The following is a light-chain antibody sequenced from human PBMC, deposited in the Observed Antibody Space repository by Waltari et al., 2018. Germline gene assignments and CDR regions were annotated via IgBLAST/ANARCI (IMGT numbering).Light chain of an antibody. CDR2: EVT. V-gene: IGLV2-18*02. J-gene: IGLJ2*01. CDR3: SSYTGSNTLV. Sequence: QSALTQPPSVSGSPGQSVTISCTGTSSDIGSYNRVSWYQQPPGTAPKLIIYEVTSRPSGFPDRFSGSKSGNTASLTISGLQAEDEADYYCSSYTGSNTLVFGGGTKLTVL. CDR1: SSDIGSYNR.